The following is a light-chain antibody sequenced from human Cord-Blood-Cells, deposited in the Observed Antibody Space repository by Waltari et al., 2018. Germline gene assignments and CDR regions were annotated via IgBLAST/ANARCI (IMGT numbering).Light chain of an antibody. CDR2: LGS. V-gene: IGKV2-28*01. J-gene: IGKJ4*01. CDR3: MQALQTPT. CDR1: QSLLHSNGYNY. Sequence: DIVMTQSPLSLPVTPGEPASIPCRSSQSLLHSNGYNYLDWYLQKPGQSPQLLIYLGSNRASGVPDRFSGSGSGTDFTLKISRVEAGDVGVYYCMQALQTPTFGGGTKVEIK.